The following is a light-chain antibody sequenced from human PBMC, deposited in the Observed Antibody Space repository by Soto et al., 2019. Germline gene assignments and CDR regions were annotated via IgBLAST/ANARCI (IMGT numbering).Light chain of an antibody. CDR2: AAS. CDR1: QSIDSKD. CDR3: HQYGYSSWT. V-gene: IGKV3-20*01. Sequence: EKVLTQSPGTLSLSPGERATLSCRASQSIDSKDLAWYQQRPGQAPRILIFAASSRATGVPDRFSGSGSATDFTLTISRLEPLDFAVYYCHQYGYSSWTFGQVTKVDIK. J-gene: IGKJ1*01.